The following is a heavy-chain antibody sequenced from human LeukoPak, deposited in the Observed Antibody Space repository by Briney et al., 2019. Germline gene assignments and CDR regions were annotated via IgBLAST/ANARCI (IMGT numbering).Heavy chain of an antibody. D-gene: IGHD1-1*01. CDR2: ISYSGST. V-gene: IGHV4-30-4*01. CDR3: ASRALAGEFDY. CDR1: GGSISSGAHY. J-gene: IGHJ4*02. Sequence: SETLSLTCTVSGGSISSGAHYWSWVRQPPGKGLEWIGYISYSGSTYYNPSPKSRVIISVDTSKNQFSLKLSSVTAADTAVYYCASRALAGEFDYWGQGTLVTVSS.